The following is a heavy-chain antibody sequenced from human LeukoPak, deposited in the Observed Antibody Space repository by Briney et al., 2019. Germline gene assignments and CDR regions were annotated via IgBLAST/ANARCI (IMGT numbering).Heavy chain of an antibody. CDR2: IYSGGNT. D-gene: IGHD4-17*01. J-gene: IGHJ3*02. Sequence: GGSLRLSCAASGFTVRSNYMNWVRQAPGKGLEWVSTIYSGGNTYYADSVKGRFTISSDISKHTLYLQMNSLRAEDTAVYYCARGYGDYFGGCPFDIWGQGTMVTVSS. V-gene: IGHV3-66*01. CDR1: GFTVRSNY. CDR3: ARGYGDYFGGCPFDI.